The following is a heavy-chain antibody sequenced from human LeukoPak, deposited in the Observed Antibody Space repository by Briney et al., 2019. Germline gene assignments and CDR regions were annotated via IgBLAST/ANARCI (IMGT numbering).Heavy chain of an antibody. CDR2: FDPEDGET. CDR1: GYTLTELS. V-gene: IGHV1-24*01. D-gene: IGHD3-9*01. CDR3: AIPNLELRYFAYYFDY. J-gene: IGHJ4*02. Sequence: GASVKVSCKVSGYTLTELSMHWVRQAPGKGLEWMGGFDPEDGETIYAQKFQGRVTMTEDTSADTAYMELSSLRSEDTAVYYCAIPNLELRYFAYYFDYWGQGTLVTVSS.